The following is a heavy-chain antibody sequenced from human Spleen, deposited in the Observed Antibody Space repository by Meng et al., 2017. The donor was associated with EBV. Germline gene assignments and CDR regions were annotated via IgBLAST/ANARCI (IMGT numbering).Heavy chain of an antibody. CDR2: IYHTGNT. J-gene: IGHJ5*02. Sequence: QLQLHSAGSGLVRPSPPMSLSWPVPGGSNSSGGYSWSWIRHPPGQGLEWIGYIYHTGNTYYNPSLKSRVTISVDRSKNQFSLKLSSVTAADTAVYYCARGHISAIVGTPWMNWFDPWGQGTLVTVSS. CDR1: GGSNSSGGYS. CDR3: ARGHISAIVGTPWMNWFDP. V-gene: IGHV4-30-2*01. D-gene: IGHD3-22*01.